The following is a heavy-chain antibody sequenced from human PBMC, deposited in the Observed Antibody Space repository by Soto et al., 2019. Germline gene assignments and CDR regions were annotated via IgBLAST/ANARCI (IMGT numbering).Heavy chain of an antibody. Sequence: QITLKESGPTLVKPTQTLTLTCTFSGFSLSTSGVGVGWIRQPPGKALEWLELIYWDDDKRYSASLKSRLTTAKVSASKHGALIMPNVDPVDTATYSFAHCRSDRYGFHHSGQGTPVTVSS. CDR3: AHCRSDRYGFHH. CDR2: IYWDDDK. CDR1: GFSLSTSGVG. V-gene: IGHV2-5*02. D-gene: IGHD1-1*01. J-gene: IGHJ4*02.